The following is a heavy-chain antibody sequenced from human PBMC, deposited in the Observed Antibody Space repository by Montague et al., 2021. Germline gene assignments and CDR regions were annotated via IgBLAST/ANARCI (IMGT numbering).Heavy chain of an antibody. V-gene: IGHV4-61*02. CDR3: ARDPRNYDMLTGYYGFCYYGLDV. J-gene: IGHJ6*02. D-gene: IGHD3-9*01. CDR2: HNTTGNY. CDR1: GASFTGGGYT. Sequence: TLSLTCTVSGASFTGGGYTWMCNRQRDGQELDWNMSHNTTGNYDYNPSLSSRVTISVDTSRNHFPLKLYSVTAADTATYFRARDPRNYDMLTGYYGFCYYGLDVWGQGTTVTVSS.